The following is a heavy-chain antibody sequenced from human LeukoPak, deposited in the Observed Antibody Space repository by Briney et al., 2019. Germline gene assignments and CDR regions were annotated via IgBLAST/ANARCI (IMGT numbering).Heavy chain of an antibody. V-gene: IGHV3-23*01. CDR1: GFTFSSYA. CDR2: ISGSGGST. J-gene: IGHJ4*02. D-gene: IGHD2-2*01. CDR3: AKESGLGPAATAFDY. Sequence: GGSLRLSCAASGFTFSSYAMSCVRQAPGKGLEWVSAISGSGGSTYYADSVKGRFTISRDNSKNTLYLQMNSLRAEDTAVYYCAKESGLGPAATAFDYWGQGTLVTVSS.